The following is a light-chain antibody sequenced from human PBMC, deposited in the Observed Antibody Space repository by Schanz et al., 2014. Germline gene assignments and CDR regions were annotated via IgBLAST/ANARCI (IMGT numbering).Light chain of an antibody. J-gene: IGKJ1*01. CDR3: HHYSMSPL. Sequence: ENVLTQSPGTLSLSPGEGATLSCRASQSVDTAHFAWYQHKPGQAPRLLIFSTSTRATGIPDRFSGSGSGTDFTLTISRLEPEDFAVYYCHHYSMSPLFGQGTKVEIK. CDR2: STS. V-gene: IGKV3-20*01. CDR1: QSVDTAH.